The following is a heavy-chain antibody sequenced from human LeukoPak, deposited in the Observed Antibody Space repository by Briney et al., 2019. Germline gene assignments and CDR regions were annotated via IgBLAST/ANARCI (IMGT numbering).Heavy chain of an antibody. CDR3: TRVFVGDGYSSSGY. V-gene: IGHV3-74*03. CDR1: GFTFRKYY. J-gene: IGHJ4*02. CDR2: INSDGSST. Sequence: GGSLRLSCAASGFTFRKYYMHWVRQAPGKGRVWVSRINSDGSSTTYAASVRGRFTVSRDNAKNTLYLQMNSLKVEDTAMYYCTRVFVGDGYSSSGYWGQGTLVTVSS. D-gene: IGHD6-13*01.